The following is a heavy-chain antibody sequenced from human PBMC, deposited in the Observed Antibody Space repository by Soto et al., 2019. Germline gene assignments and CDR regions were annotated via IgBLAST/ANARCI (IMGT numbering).Heavy chain of an antibody. CDR1: GGSISSYY. J-gene: IGHJ6*03. CDR2: IYYSGST. Sequence: SETLSLTCTVSGGSISSYYWSWIRQPPGKGLEWIGYIYYSGSTNYNPSLKSRVTISVDTSKNQFSLKLSSVTAADTAVYYCASTEPGRQQLGRDYYYMDVWGKGTTVTVSS. CDR3: ASTEPGRQQLGRDYYYMDV. V-gene: IGHV4-59*08. D-gene: IGHD6-13*01.